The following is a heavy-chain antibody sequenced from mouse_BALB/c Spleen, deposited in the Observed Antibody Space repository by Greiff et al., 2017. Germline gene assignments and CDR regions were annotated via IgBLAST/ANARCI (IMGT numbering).Heavy chain of an antibody. Sequence: VQLQQSGAELVRPGASVTLSCKASGYTFTDYEMHWVKQTPVHGLEWIGAIDPETGGTAYNQKFKGKATLTADKSSSTAYMELRSLTSEDSAVYYCTRLEGGYWGQGTSVTVSS. CDR3: TRLEGGY. CDR1: GYTFTDYE. V-gene: IGHV1-15*01. CDR2: IDPETGGT. J-gene: IGHJ4*01.